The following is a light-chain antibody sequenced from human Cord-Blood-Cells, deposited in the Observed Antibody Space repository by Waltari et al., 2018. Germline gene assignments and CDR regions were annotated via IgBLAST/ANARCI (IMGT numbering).Light chain of an antibody. V-gene: IGLV2-14*01. Sequence: QSALTQPASVSGSPGQSITISCTGTSSDVGGYNYVSWYQQHPGKAPKLMIYDVSKRPSGVSNRVSGSKSGNTASLTISGLQAEDEADYYCSSYTSSSTPYVFGTGTKVTVL. CDR1: SSDVGGYNY. CDR3: SSYTSSSTPYV. CDR2: DVS. J-gene: IGLJ1*01.